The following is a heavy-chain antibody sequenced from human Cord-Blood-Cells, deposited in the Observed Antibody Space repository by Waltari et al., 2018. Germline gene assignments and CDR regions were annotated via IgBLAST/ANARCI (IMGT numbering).Heavy chain of an antibody. CDR2: MNPNSGNT. J-gene: IGHJ4*02. D-gene: IGHD6-13*01. Sequence: QVPLVQSGAGVKKPGASVKVSCKASGYTFTSYDLNWVRQATGQGLEWMGWMNPNSGNTGYAQKFQGRVTMTRNTSISTAYMELSSLRSEDTAVYYCALVGYSSSWYYFDYWGQGTLVTVSS. CDR3: ALVGYSSSWYYFDY. CDR1: GYTFTSYD. V-gene: IGHV1-8*01.